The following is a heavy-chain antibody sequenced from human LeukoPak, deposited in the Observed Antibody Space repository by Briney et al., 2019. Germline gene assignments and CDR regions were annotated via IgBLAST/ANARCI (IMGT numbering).Heavy chain of an antibody. J-gene: IGHJ5*02. D-gene: IGHD4-11*01. CDR1: GGSFSDYY. Sequence: PSETLSLTCAVYGGSFSDYYWPWIRQPPGKGLEWIGDINHSGSANYNPSLKSRVTTSVDRSRNQFYLRLSPVTVADTALYCCARERASNNYNNWLDPWGQGTLVTVSS. CDR2: INHSGSA. V-gene: IGHV4-34*01. CDR3: ARERASNNYNNWLDP.